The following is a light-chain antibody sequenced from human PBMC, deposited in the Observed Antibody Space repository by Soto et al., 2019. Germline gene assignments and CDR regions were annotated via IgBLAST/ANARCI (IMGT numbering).Light chain of an antibody. V-gene: IGKV1-12*01. CDR3: QQANSLPVT. Sequence: DIQMTQSPSSVSASVGDRVTITCRASQGISNWLAWYQQKPGKAPSLLIHAASSLQSGVPSRFSGSGYGTVFTLTISSLQPEDFATYFCQQANSLPVTFGPGTKVDIK. CDR1: QGISNW. CDR2: AAS. J-gene: IGKJ3*01.